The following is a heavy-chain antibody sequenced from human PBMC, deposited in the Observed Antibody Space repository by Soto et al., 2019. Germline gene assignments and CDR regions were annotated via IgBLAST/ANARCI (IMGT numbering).Heavy chain of an antibody. D-gene: IGHD1-26*01. CDR3: ARVAAVGLFDY. J-gene: IGHJ4*02. CDR1: GYTFTSYG. CDR2: ISAYNGNT. Sequence: QVQLVQSGAEVKKPGASVKVSCKASGYTFTSYGISWVRQAPGQGLEWMGWISAYNGNTNYAQKLQGRVTMTTDTSTSTAYRVLRSLRSDAPAVYFCARVAAVGLFDYWGQGTLVTVYS. V-gene: IGHV1-18*01.